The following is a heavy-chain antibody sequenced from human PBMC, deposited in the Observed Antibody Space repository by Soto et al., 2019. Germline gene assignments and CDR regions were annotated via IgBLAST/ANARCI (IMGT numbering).Heavy chain of an antibody. CDR3: ARTKLVGATRATEYFQH. V-gene: IGHV5-51*01. CDR1: GYSLTSCW. J-gene: IGHJ1*01. CDR2: IYPGDSDT. D-gene: IGHD1-26*01. Sequence: GESLKISCKGSGYSLTSCWIGWVRQMPGKGLEWMGIIYPGDSDTRYSPSFQGQVTISADKSISTAYLQWSSLKASDTAMYYCARTKLVGATRATEYFQHWGQGTLVTVSS.